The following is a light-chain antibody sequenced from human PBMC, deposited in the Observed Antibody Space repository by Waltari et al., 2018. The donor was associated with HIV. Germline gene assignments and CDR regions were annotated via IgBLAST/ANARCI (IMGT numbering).Light chain of an antibody. Sequence: QAVVTQEPSLTVSPGGTVTLTCGSSTGAVTSGHSPYWFQQRPGQAPRTLIHDTSNKHSWTPARFSGSLLGGKAALTLSGAQPEDEAEYYCLLSYGGPRVVGGGTKLTVL. V-gene: IGLV7-46*01. J-gene: IGLJ2*01. CDR2: DTS. CDR3: LLSYGGPRV. CDR1: TGAVTSGHS.